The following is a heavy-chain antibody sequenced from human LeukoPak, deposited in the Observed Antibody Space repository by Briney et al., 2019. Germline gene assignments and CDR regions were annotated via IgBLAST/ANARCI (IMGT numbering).Heavy chain of an antibody. CDR2: IYTSGST. D-gene: IGHD4-17*01. J-gene: IGHJ4*02. Sequence: SQTLSLTCTVSGGSISSGGYYWSWIRQPAGKGLEWIGRIYTSGSTNYNPSLKSRVTMSVDTSKNQFSLKLSSVTAADTAVYYCARGNGDYVEDYWGQGTLVTVSS. CDR1: GGSISSGGYY. V-gene: IGHV4-61*02. CDR3: ARGNGDYVEDY.